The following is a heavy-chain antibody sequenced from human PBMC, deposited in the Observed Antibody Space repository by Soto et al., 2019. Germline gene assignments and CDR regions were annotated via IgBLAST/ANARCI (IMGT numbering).Heavy chain of an antibody. J-gene: IGHJ3*02. CDR2: IWYDGSNK. CDR3: ARPEHYDSSGYYYEDAFDI. D-gene: IGHD3-22*01. V-gene: IGHV3-33*01. CDR1: GFTFSSYG. Sequence: QVQLVESGGGVVQPGRSLRLSCAASGFTFSSYGMHWVRQAPGKGLEWVAVIWYDGSNKYYADSVKGRFTISRDNSKKPLYLQMNSLRAEDTAVYYCARPEHYDSSGYYYEDAFDIWGQGTMVTVSS.